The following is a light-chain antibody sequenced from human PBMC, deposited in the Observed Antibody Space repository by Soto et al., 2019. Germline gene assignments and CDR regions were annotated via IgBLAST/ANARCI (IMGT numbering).Light chain of an antibody. V-gene: IGKV1-17*01. CDR3: LQHKSYPRT. CDR2: AAS. Sequence: DIQMTQSPSTLSASVGDRVTITCRASQGIRNDLGWYQQKPGKAHKXLIYAASSLQSGVPSRFRGSGSGTELTITISSLQPEDCETYYCLQHKSYPRTFGQGTKVDI. CDR1: QGIRND. J-gene: IGKJ1*01.